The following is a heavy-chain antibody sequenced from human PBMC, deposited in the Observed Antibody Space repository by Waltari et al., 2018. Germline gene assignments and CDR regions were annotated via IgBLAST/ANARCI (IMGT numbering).Heavy chain of an antibody. CDR3: ARLKQLVYYFDS. CDR1: GFSVTGNY. J-gene: IGHJ4*02. Sequence: EVQLVESGGGLIQPGGSLRLSCAVSGFSVTGNYLTWLRQAPGKGLEWVAVLDSGGGTYYTDSVKGRFTISRDNSNNTLDLQMTGLRADDTAVYFCARLKQLVYYFDSWGQGTQVTVSS. V-gene: IGHV3-53*01. CDR2: LDSGGGT. D-gene: IGHD1-1*01.